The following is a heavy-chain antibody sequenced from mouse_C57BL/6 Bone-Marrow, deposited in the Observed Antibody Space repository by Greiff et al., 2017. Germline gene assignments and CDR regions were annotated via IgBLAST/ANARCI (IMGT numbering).Heavy chain of an antibody. V-gene: IGHV1-54*01. CDR3: ARRGLGRRAYYYAMDY. D-gene: IGHD3-3*01. Sequence: VMLVESGAELVRPGTSVKVSCKASGYAFTNYLIEWVKQRPGQGLEWIGVINPGSGGTNYNEKFKGKATLTADKSSSTAYMQLSSLTSEDSAVYFCARRGLGRRAYYYAMDYWGQGTSVTVSS. CDR1: GYAFTNYL. J-gene: IGHJ4*01. CDR2: INPGSGGT.